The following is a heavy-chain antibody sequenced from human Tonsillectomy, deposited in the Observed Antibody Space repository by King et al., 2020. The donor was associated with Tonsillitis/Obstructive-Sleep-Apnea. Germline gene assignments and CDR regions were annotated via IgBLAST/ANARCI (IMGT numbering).Heavy chain of an antibody. CDR2: INHSVST. Sequence: VQLQQWGAGLLKPSETLSLTCAVYGGSFSGYYWSWIRQPPGKGLEWIGEINHSVSTNYNPSLKSRVTISVDTSKNHFSLKLSSVTAADTAVYYFARGGRYCSSTSCSDFDYWGQGTLVTVSS. CDR3: ARGGRYCSSTSCSDFDY. CDR1: GGSFSGYY. J-gene: IGHJ4*02. D-gene: IGHD2-2*01. V-gene: IGHV4-34*01.